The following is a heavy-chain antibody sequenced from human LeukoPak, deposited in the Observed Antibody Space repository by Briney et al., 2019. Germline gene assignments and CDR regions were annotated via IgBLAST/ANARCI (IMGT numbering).Heavy chain of an antibody. CDR2: INPNSGGT. D-gene: IGHD4-11*01. V-gene: IGHV1-2*06. CDR3: ARGYYSRFDY. CDR1: GYTFTSCY. Sequence: GASVKVSCKASGYTFTSCYMHWVRQAPGQGLEWMGRINPNSGGTNYAQKFQGRVTMTRDTSISTAYMELSRLRSDDTAVYYCARGYYSRFDYWGQGTLVTVSS. J-gene: IGHJ4*02.